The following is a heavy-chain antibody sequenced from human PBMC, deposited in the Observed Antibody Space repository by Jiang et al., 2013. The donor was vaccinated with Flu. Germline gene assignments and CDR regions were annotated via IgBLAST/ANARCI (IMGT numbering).Heavy chain of an antibody. J-gene: IGHJ2*01. CDR3: ARDGISGTRKDGSPGGWYFDL. CDR2: FYAEGDT. CDR1: GLSVSSNN. D-gene: IGHD1-20*01. V-gene: IGHV3-66*02. Sequence: VQLVESGGALVQPGGSLRLSCAPSGLSVSSNNMNWVRQTPEKGLEWVSVFYAEGDTYYADSVKGRFTISRDNSKNTLYLQMNSLRAEDTAVYYCARDGISGTRKDGSPGGWYFDLWGRGTQVTVSS.